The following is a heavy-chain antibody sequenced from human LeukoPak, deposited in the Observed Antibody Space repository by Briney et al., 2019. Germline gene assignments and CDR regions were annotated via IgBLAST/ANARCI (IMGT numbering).Heavy chain of an antibody. Sequence: SETLSLTCAVYGGSFSGYYWGWIRQPLGKGLEWIGEINHSGSTNYNPSLKSRVTISVDTSKNQFSLKLSSVTAADTAVYYCARGRGLRAVYYYYGMDVWGQGTTVTVSS. CDR2: INHSGST. CDR1: GGSFSGYY. D-gene: IGHD5/OR15-5a*01. CDR3: ARGRGLRAVYYYYGMDV. J-gene: IGHJ6*02. V-gene: IGHV4-34*01.